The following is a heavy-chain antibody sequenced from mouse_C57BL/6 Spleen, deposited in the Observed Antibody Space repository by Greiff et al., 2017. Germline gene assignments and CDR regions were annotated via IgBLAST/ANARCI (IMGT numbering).Heavy chain of an antibody. D-gene: IGHD2-12*01. CDR1: GYTFTSYW. CDR3: ARSHYNYDWRSCFDY. J-gene: IGHJ2*01. CDR2: IHPNSSST. Sequence: QVQLKQPGAELVKPGASVKLSCKASGYTFTSYWMHWVKQRPGQGLEWIGMIHPNSSSTNYNQKFKSKATLTVDKSSSTAYMQLSSLPSEDSAVYYCARSHYNYDWRSCFDYWGQGTTLTVSS. V-gene: IGHV1-64*01.